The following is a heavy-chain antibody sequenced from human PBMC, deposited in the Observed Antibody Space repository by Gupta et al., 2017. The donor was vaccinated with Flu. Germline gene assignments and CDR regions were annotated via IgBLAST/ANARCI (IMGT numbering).Heavy chain of an antibody. CDR1: GGSFSGYY. CDR3: ARGRGRTLIVGATPFDY. CDR2: INHSGST. V-gene: IGHV4-34*01. D-gene: IGHD1-26*01. Sequence: QVQLQQWGAGLLKPSETLSLTCAVYGGSFSGYYWSWIRQPPGKGLEWIGEINHSGSTNYNPSLKSRVTISVDTSKNQFSLKLSSVTAADTAVYYCARGRGRTLIVGATPFDYWGQGTLVTVSS. J-gene: IGHJ4*02.